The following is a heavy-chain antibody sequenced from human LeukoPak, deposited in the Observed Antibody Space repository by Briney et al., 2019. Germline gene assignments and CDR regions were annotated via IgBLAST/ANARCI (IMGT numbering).Heavy chain of an antibody. J-gene: IGHJ3*02. V-gene: IGHV3-53*01. Sequence: GGSLRLSCAASGFTVTNNYMSWVRQAPGKGLEWVSIIYAGGNTYYADSVKGRFTISRDSSKNTPYFQMNSLRAEDTAVYYCASRHSTNWYTHDAFDIWGQGTMVTVSS. CDR2: IYAGGNT. D-gene: IGHD2-2*02. CDR3: ASRHSTNWYTHDAFDI. CDR1: GFTVTNNY.